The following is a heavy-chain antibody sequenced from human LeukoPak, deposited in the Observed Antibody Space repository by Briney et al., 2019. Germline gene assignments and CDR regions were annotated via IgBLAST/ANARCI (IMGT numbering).Heavy chain of an antibody. Sequence: PSETLSLTCAVSGFSISSGYYWVWIRQPPGKGLEWIGTIYHSGATFHNPSLKSRVTISVDTSMNQFSLKLNYVTATDTAVYFCARGVTALRRFDYWGQGTLVTASS. J-gene: IGHJ4*02. V-gene: IGHV4-38-2*01. CDR3: ARGVTALRRFDY. CDR2: IYHSGAT. D-gene: IGHD2-21*02. CDR1: GFSISSGYY.